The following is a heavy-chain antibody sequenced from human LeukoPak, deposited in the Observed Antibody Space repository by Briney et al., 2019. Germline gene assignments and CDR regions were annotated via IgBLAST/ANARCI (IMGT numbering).Heavy chain of an antibody. D-gene: IGHD5-12*01. CDR2: VYYGRTT. CDR3: VRHDGRGGATMGAFDS. V-gene: IGHV4-39*01. J-gene: IGHJ5*01. CDR1: AGSFISSSHH. Sequence: PSETLSLTCTVSAGSFISSSHHWGWIRQSPGKGLEWIGSVYYGRTTYYNPSLDGRVTVSLDTSANQFSLQLNSVTAADTAVYYCVRHDGRGGATMGAFDSRGQGSLVTVSS.